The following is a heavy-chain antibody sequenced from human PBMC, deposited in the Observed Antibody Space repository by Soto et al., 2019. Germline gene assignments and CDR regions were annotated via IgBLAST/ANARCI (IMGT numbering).Heavy chain of an antibody. CDR2: IYYSGRT. Sequence: SETLSLTCFVSGGSISRDDYYWTWIRQPPGKGLEWIGYIYYSGRTKYNPSLESRITISIDTSKNHSSLKLSSVSAADTAVYYCAGDRSNSPDYFDYWGQGTLVPVSS. J-gene: IGHJ4*02. V-gene: IGHV4-30-4*01. CDR1: GGSISRDDYY. D-gene: IGHD6-6*01. CDR3: AGDRSNSPDYFDY.